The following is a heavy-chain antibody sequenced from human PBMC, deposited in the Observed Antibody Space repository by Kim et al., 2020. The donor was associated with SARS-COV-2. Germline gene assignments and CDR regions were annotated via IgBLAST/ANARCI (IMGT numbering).Heavy chain of an antibody. J-gene: IGHJ4*02. CDR2: ISYDGSNK. Sequence: GGSLRLSCAASGFTFSSYAMHWVRQAPGKGLEWVAVISYDGSNKYYADSVNGRFTISRDNSKNTLYLQMNSLRAEDTAVYYCARDGGRSSGWYEGGDYWGQGTLVTVSS. CDR1: GFTFSSYA. CDR3: ARDGGRSSGWYEGGDY. D-gene: IGHD6-19*01. V-gene: IGHV3-30-3*01.